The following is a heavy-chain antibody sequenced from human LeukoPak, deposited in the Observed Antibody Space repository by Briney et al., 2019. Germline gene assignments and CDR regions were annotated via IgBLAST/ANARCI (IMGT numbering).Heavy chain of an antibody. Sequence: SETLSLTCTVSGGSISSGSYYWSWIRQPAGKGLERIGRIYTSGSTNYNPSLKSRVTISVDTSKNQFSLKLSSVTAADTAVYYCAKDTAMVSPYYYYYMDVWGKGTTVTVSS. J-gene: IGHJ6*03. D-gene: IGHD5-18*01. CDR1: GGSISSGSYY. V-gene: IGHV4-61*02. CDR2: IYTSGST. CDR3: AKDTAMVSPYYYYYMDV.